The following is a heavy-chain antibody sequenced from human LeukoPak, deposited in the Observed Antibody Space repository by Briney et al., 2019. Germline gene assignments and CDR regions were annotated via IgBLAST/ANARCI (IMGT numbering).Heavy chain of an antibody. CDR1: GFTLSNAW. CDR2: IKSKTDGGTT. J-gene: IGHJ4*02. D-gene: IGHD3-22*01. Sequence: GGSLRLSCAASGFTLSNAWMSWVRQAPGKGLEWVGRIKSKTDGGTTDYAAPVKGRFTIPRDDSKNTLYLQMNSLKTEDTAVYYCTSRGYYYDSSGYSHYFDYWGQGTLVTVSS. CDR3: TSRGYYYDSSGYSHYFDY. V-gene: IGHV3-15*01.